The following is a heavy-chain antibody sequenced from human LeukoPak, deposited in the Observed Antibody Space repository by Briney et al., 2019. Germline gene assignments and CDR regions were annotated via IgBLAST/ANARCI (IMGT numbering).Heavy chain of an antibody. CDR3: ATSSVTTGIDFDC. Sequence: GGSLRLSCAASGFTFSSSWMSWVRQTPGKGLEWVASIKQDGGEKFYVDSVRGRFTISRDNAKNSLSLQMNSLRADDTAVYYCATSSVTTGIDFDCWGQGTLVTVSS. CDR1: GFTFSSSW. D-gene: IGHD4-17*01. V-gene: IGHV3-7*02. CDR2: IKQDGGEK. J-gene: IGHJ4*02.